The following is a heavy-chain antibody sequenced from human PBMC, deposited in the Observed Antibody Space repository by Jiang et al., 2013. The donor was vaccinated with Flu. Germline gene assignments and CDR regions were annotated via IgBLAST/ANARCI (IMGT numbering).Heavy chain of an antibody. D-gene: IGHD2-2*01. Sequence: LLKPSETLSLTCAVYGGSFSGYYWSWIRQPPGKGLEWIGEINHSGSTNYNPSLKSRVTISVDTSKNQFSLKLSSVTAADTAVYYCARGPEGRGKDYCSSTSCYEYYYYGMDVWGQGTTVTVSS. CDR2: INHSGST. J-gene: IGHJ6*02. CDR3: ARGPEGRGKDYCSSTSCYEYYYYGMDV. V-gene: IGHV4-34*01. CDR1: GGSFSGYY.